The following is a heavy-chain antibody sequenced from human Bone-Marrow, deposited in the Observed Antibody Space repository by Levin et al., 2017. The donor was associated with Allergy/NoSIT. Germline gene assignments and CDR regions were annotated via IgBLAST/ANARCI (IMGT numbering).Heavy chain of an antibody. CDR2: TSPKSGTS. CDR1: GYSLTDHY. D-gene: IGHD3-10*01. J-gene: IGHJ3*02. Sequence: ASVKVSCKASGYSLTDHYMHWIRQAPGQGLEWMGRTSPKSGTSNYADKFQGRVTMTRDTSINTAYMELSRLTSDDTAVFYCAREMERGEDDAFDIWGQGTLVSVS. CDR3: AREMERGEDDAFDI. V-gene: IGHV1-2*06.